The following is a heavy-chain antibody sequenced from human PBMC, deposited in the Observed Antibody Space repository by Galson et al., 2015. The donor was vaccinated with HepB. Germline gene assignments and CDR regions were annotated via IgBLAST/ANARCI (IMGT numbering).Heavy chain of an antibody. CDR2: IIPIFGTA. V-gene: IGHV1-69*13. Sequence: SVKVSCKASGGTFSSYAISWGRQAPGQGLEWMGGIIPIFGTANYAQKFQGRVTITADESTSTAYMELSSLRSEDTAVYYCARVKSSGWYYFDYWGQGTLVTVSS. J-gene: IGHJ4*02. CDR3: ARVKSSGWYYFDY. CDR1: GGTFSSYA. D-gene: IGHD6-19*01.